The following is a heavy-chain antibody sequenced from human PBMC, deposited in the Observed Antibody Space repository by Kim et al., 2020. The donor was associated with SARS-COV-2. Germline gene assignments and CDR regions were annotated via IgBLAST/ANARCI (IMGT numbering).Heavy chain of an antibody. CDR1: SGSISSDQ. CDR3: ARVTSSGYYYQYYFDY. J-gene: IGHJ4*01. V-gene: IGHV4-59*01. CDR2: INYSGST. Sequence: SETLSLTCTVSSGSISSDQWSWIRQPPGKGLEWIGYINYSGSTNYNPSLKSRVTISVDTSKNQFSLKLSSVTTADTAVYYCARVTSSGYYYQYYFDYWG. D-gene: IGHD3-22*01.